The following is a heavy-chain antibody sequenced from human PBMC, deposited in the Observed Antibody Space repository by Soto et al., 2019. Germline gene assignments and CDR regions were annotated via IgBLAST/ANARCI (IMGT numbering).Heavy chain of an antibody. CDR3: ARLGAGDLDAFDI. V-gene: IGHV3-7*03. Sequence: PGGSLRLSCAASGFTFSSYWMSWVRQAPGEGLEWVANIKQDGSEKYYVDSVKGRFTISRDNAKNSLYLQMNSLRAEDTAVYYCARLGAGDLDAFDIWGQGTMVTVSS. CDR1: GFTFSSYW. D-gene: IGHD3-10*01. CDR2: IKQDGSEK. J-gene: IGHJ3*02.